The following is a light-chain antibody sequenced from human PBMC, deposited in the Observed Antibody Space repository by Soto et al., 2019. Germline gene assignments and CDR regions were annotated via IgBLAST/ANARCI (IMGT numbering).Light chain of an antibody. Sequence: EVVLTQSPGTLSLSPGERATLSCRASQSVSSNYLAWYHQKPGQAPRLLIYGASNRATGIPARFGGSGSGTDFTLTISSLEPEDFAVYYCQQRSNWWTSGQGTKVDIK. CDR2: GAS. J-gene: IGKJ1*01. CDR3: QQRSNWWT. V-gene: IGKV3-11*01. CDR1: QSVSSNY.